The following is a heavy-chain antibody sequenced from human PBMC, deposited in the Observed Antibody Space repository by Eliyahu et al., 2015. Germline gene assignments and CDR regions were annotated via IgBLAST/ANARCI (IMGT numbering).Heavy chain of an antibody. Sequence: VPXALGKGLXWVAVISYDGSNKSDADSVKGRFTISRDNSKNTLYLQMNSLRAEDTAVYYCAKDTQTGELDYWGQGTLVTVSS. J-gene: IGHJ4*02. V-gene: IGHV3-30*18. D-gene: IGHD7-27*01. CDR2: ISYDGSNK. CDR3: AKDTQTGELDY.